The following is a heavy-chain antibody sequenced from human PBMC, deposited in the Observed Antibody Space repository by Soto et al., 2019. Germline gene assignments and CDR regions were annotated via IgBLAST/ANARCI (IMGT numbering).Heavy chain of an antibody. Sequence: GASVKVSCKASGYTFTSYGISWVRQAPGQGLEWMGWISAYSGNTNYAQKLQGRVTMTTDTSTSTAYMELRSLRSDDTAVYYCALMDSNYDSGWSMGYYYYYGMDVWGQGTTVTVSS. CDR2: ISAYSGNT. J-gene: IGHJ6*02. V-gene: IGHV1-18*01. CDR3: ALMDSNYDSGWSMGYYYYYGMDV. D-gene: IGHD4-4*01. CDR1: GYTFTSYG.